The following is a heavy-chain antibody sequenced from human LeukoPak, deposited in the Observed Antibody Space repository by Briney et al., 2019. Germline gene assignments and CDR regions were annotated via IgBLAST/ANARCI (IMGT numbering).Heavy chain of an antibody. Sequence: GASVKVSCKVSGYTLTELSMHWVRQAPGKGLEWMGGFDPEDGETIYAQKFQGRVTMTRNTSISTAYMELSSLRSEDTAVYYCARGPHTPTTVVTPSYFVYWGQGTLVTVSS. D-gene: IGHD4-23*01. V-gene: IGHV1-24*01. CDR1: GYTLTELS. J-gene: IGHJ4*02. CDR3: ARGPHTPTTVVTPSYFVY. CDR2: FDPEDGET.